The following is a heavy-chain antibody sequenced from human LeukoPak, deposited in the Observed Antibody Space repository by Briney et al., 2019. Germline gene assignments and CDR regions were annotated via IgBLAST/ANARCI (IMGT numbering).Heavy chain of an antibody. Sequence: ASVKVSCKASGGTFSSDAISWVRQAPGQGLEWMGGTIPIFGTANYAQKFQGRVTITTDESTSTAYMELSSLRAEDTAVYYCAKDRGYSSSWFDYWGQGTLVTVSS. CDR2: TIPIFGTA. V-gene: IGHV1-69*05. J-gene: IGHJ5*01. CDR3: AKDRGYSSSWFDY. CDR1: GGTFSSDA. D-gene: IGHD6-13*01.